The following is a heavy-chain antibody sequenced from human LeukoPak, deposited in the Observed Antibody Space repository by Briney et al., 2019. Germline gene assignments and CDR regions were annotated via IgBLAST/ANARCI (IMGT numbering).Heavy chain of an antibody. J-gene: IGHJ4*02. CDR1: GFTFSRSG. CDR2: ISYVGTNI. CDR3: VKDRSSSWCFDY. D-gene: IGHD6-13*01. V-gene: IGHV3-30*18. Sequence: GGSLRLSCAASGFTFSRSGMYWVRQAPGKGLEWVAVISYVGTNIYYAASVKGRFTISRDNSKDTLYLQMNNLRAEDTAVYYCVKDRSSSWCFDYWGQGTLVTVSS.